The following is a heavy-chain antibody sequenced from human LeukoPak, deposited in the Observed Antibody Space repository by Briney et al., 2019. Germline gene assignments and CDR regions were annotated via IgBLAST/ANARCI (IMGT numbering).Heavy chain of an antibody. D-gene: IGHD3-10*01. CDR2: IYHSGST. Sequence: PSETLSLTCAVAGYSISSGYYWGWIRQPPGKGLEWIGSIYHSGSTYYNPSLKSRVTISVDTSKYQFSLKLSSVTAADTAVYYCARERGDVWGQGTMVTVSS. J-gene: IGHJ3*01. CDR3: ARERGDV. V-gene: IGHV4-38-2*01. CDR1: GYSISSGYY.